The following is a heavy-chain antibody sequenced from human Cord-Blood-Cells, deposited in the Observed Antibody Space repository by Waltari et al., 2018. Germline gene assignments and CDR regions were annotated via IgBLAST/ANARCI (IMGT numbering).Heavy chain of an antibody. CDR3: ARDRDNWNDPTPSMDV. Sequence: QVQLVQSGAEVKKPGSSVKVSCKASGGTFSSYAISWVRQAPGQGLEWMGGIIPIFGTANYEQKFQGRVTITADESTSTAYMELSSLRSEDTAVYYCARDRDNWNDPTPSMDVWGQGTTVTVSS. CDR1: GGTFSSYA. V-gene: IGHV1-69*01. J-gene: IGHJ6*02. CDR2: IIPIFGTA. D-gene: IGHD1-20*01.